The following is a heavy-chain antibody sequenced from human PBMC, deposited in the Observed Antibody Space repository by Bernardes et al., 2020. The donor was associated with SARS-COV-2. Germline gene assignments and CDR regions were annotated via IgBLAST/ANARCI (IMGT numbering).Heavy chain of an antibody. J-gene: IGHJ5*02. CDR1: GFTFRSSA. V-gene: IGHV3-23*01. CDR3: AGYGSGSYKWFDP. Sequence: DGALVASCAASGFTFRSSAMTWVRQAPGKGLEWVSTISGSGSSTYYADSVKGRFTISRDNSKNTLYLQMNSLRAEDTAVFYCAGYGSGSYKWFDPWGKGTLVNVSS. D-gene: IGHD3-10*01. CDR2: ISGSGSST.